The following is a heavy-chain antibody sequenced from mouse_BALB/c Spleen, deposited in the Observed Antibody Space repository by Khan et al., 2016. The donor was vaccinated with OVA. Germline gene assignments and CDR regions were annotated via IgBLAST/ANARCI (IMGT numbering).Heavy chain of an antibody. CDR3: AKWGDGSTYAMDY. D-gene: IGHD2-3*01. V-gene: IGHV2-3*01. CDR1: GFSLTSYG. CDR2: IWGDGST. J-gene: IGHJ4*01. Sequence: QVQLKQSGPGLVAPSQSLSITCTVSGFSLTSYGVNWVRQPPGKGLEWLGVIWGDGSTNYHSALISRLSIFKDNSKSQVFLKLNSLQTDDTATYYWAKWGDGSTYAMDYWGQGTSVTGSS.